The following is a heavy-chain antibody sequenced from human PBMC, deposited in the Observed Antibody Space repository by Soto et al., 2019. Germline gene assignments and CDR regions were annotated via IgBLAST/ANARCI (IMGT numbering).Heavy chain of an antibody. J-gene: IGHJ4*02. CDR1: GFTFSSYG. CDR3: AKDLESGEYSYGWGLDY. V-gene: IGHV3-30*18. CDR2: ISYDGSNK. Sequence: QVQLVESGGGVVQPGRSLRLSCAASGFTFSSYGMHWVRQAPGKGLEWVAVISYDGSNKYYEDSVKGRFTISRDNSKNTLYLQMNSLRAEDTAVYYCAKDLESGEYSYGWGLDYWGQGTLVTVSS. D-gene: IGHD5-18*01.